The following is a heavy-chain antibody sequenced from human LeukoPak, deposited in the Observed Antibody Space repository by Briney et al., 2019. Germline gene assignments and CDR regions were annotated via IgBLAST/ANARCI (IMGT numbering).Heavy chain of an antibody. CDR2: IYWDDDK. Sequence: SGPTLVNPPQTLTLTCTFSGFSLSTSGVGVGWIRQPPGKALEWLALIYWDDDKRYSPSLKSRLTITKDTSKNQVVLTMTNMDPVDTATYYCARRPELFWSGYSSSNWFDPWGQGTLGTVSS. CDR3: ARRPELFWSGYSSSNWFDP. D-gene: IGHD3-3*01. CDR1: GFSLSTSGVG. J-gene: IGHJ5*02. V-gene: IGHV2-5*02.